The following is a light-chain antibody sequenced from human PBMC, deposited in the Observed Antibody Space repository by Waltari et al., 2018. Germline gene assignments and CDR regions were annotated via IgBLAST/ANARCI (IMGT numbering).Light chain of an antibody. CDR2: EAA. V-gene: IGKV3-11*01. CDR1: QSVSSN. Sequence: EIVLTQSPATLSLSPGERATLSCRASQSVSSNLAWYQQKPGQAPRLLIYEAAKRATAIPARFSGSWSGTDFTLTISSLEPEDSAVYYCQERINWPPLYTFGQGTKLEIK. J-gene: IGKJ2*01. CDR3: QERINWPPLYT.